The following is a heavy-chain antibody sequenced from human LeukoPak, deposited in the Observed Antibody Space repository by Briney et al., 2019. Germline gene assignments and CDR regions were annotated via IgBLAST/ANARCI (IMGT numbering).Heavy chain of an antibody. Sequence: SETLSLTCTVSGGSISSYYWSWIRQPPGKGLEWIGYIYYSGSTNYNPSLKSRVTTSVDTSKNQFSLKLSSVTAADTAVYYCARVRVSPYYYGMDVWGQGTTVTVSS. CDR3: ARVRVSPYYYGMDV. V-gene: IGHV4-59*01. CDR2: IYYSGST. D-gene: IGHD6-6*01. CDR1: GGSISSYY. J-gene: IGHJ6*02.